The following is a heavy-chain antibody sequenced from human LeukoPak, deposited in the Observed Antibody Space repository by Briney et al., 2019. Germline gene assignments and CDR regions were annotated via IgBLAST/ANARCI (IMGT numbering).Heavy chain of an antibody. D-gene: IGHD3-10*01. CDR2: ISRSGSST. CDR1: GFSFSSYE. CDR3: VTDRPRRGVY. V-gene: IGHV3-48*03. Sequence: GGSLRLSCAASGFSFSSYEMDWVRQAPGKGLEWLSYISRSGSSTYYADSVEGRFTISRDNAKNALYLQINNLRAEDTAVYHCVTDRPRRGVYWGQGTLVTVSS. J-gene: IGHJ4*02.